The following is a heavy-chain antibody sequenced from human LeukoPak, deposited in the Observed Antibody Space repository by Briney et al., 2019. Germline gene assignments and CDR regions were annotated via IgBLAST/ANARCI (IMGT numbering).Heavy chain of an antibody. CDR2: IIPIFGTA. V-gene: IGHV1-69*13. CDR3: AGDGSGDFDY. CDR1: GGTFSSYA. Sequence: ASVKVSCKASGGTFSSYAISWVRQAPGQGLEWMGGIIPIFGTANYAQKFQGRVAITADESTSTAYMELSSLRSEDTAVYYCAGDGSGDFDYWGQGTLVTVSS. J-gene: IGHJ4*02. D-gene: IGHD3-10*01.